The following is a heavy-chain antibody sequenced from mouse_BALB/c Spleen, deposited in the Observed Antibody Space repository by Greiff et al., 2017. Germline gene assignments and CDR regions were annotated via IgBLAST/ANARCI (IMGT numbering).Heavy chain of an antibody. V-gene: IGHV14-3*02. CDR3: ERSVYHYGSYYFDY. D-gene: IGHD1-1*01. Sequence: VQLQQSGAELVKPGASVKLSCTASGFNIKDTYMHWVKQRPEQGLEWIGRIDPANGNTKYDPKFQGKATITADTSSNTAYLQLSSLTSEDTAVFYCERSVYHYGSYYFDYWGQGTTLTVPS. CDR2: IDPANGNT. J-gene: IGHJ2*01. CDR1: GFNIKDTY.